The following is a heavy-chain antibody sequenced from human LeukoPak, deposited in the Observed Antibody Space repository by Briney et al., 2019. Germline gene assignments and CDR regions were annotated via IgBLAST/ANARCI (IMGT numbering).Heavy chain of an antibody. CDR1: GGSVSSGSYY. D-gene: IGHD1-7*01. CDR3: ARVPGGGTAAN. V-gene: IGHV4-61*01. CDR2: IYYSGST. Sequence: SETLSLTCTVSGGSVSSGSYYWSLIRQPPGKGLEWIGYIYYSGSTNYNPSLKSRVTISVDTSKNQFSLKLSSVTAADTAVYYCARVPGGGTAANWGQGTMVTVSS. J-gene: IGHJ3*01.